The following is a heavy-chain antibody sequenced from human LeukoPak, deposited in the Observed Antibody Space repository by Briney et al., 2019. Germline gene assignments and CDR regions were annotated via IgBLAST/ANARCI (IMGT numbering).Heavy chain of an antibody. J-gene: IGHJ3*02. Sequence: GASVKVSCKASGYTFTSYGISWVRQAPGQGLEWMGWISAYNGNTNYAQKLQGRVTMTTDTSTSTAYMELRSLRSDDTAVYYCARNRKVGATLDAFDIWGQGTMVTVSS. CDR2: ISAYNGNT. CDR1: GYTFTSYG. D-gene: IGHD1-26*01. CDR3: ARNRKVGATLDAFDI. V-gene: IGHV1-18*01.